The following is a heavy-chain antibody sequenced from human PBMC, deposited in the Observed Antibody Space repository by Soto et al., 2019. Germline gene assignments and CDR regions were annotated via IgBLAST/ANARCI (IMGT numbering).Heavy chain of an antibody. CDR1: GASISSYH. Sequence: QVQLQESGPGLVKPSETLSLTCTVSGASISSYHWSWIRQTPGKGLEWIGYIYYSGSANYNPSLRSRVPSSVDTSKTQVSLKLSSVTAADTGVYYCAAAVPAEYVFPYYYMDVWGKGTTVTVSS. CDR2: IYYSGSA. CDR3: AAAVPAEYVFPYYYMDV. D-gene: IGHD3-16*01. J-gene: IGHJ6*03. V-gene: IGHV4-59*01.